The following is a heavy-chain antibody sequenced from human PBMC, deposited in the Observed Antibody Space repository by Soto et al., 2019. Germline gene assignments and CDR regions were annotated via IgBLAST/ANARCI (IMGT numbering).Heavy chain of an antibody. Sequence: GGSLRLSCAASGFICSSYDMSWVRQAPGKGLEWVSTILVGGSTHYEDSVKGRFTISRDRSKNTVYLQMNSLTAGDTAMYYCAKATATGGGAFDICGQGTMVTVSS. CDR1: GFICSSYD. CDR3: AKATATGGGAFDI. J-gene: IGHJ3*02. D-gene: IGHD2-8*02. CDR2: ILVGGST. V-gene: IGHV3-23*01.